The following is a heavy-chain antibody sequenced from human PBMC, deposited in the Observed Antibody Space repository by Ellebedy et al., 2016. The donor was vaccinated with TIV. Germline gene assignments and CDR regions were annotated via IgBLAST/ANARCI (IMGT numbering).Heavy chain of an antibody. J-gene: IGHJ4*01. Sequence: PGGSLRLSCVASGFTFSSYAMCWVRQAPGKGLEWVSTISDSGGNTYFPDSVKGRFTISRDNSKNTLYLQMNSLRVEDTAVYYCARGRGSGWYLYPVDYWGHGTQVTVSS. CDR3: ARGRGSGWYLYPVDY. CDR1: GFTFSSYA. CDR2: ISDSGGNT. V-gene: IGHV3-23*01. D-gene: IGHD6-13*01.